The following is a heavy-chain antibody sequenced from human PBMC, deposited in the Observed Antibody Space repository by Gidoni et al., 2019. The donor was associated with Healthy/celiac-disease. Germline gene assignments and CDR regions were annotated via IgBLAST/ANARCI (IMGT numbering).Heavy chain of an antibody. J-gene: IGHJ4*02. Sequence: QVQLVQSGAEVKKPGSSVKVSCKASGGTFSSYAISWVRQAPGQGLEWMGGIIPIFGTANYAQKFQGRVTITADKSTSTAYMELSSLRSEDTAVYYCARGSPKYYYDSSGYYGTFAYWGQGTLVTVSS. CDR2: IIPIFGTA. D-gene: IGHD3-22*01. V-gene: IGHV1-69*06. CDR1: GGTFSSYA. CDR3: ARGSPKYYYDSSGYYGTFAY.